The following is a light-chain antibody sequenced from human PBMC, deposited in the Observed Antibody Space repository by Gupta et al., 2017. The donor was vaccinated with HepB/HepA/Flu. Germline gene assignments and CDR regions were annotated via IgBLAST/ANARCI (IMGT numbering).Light chain of an antibody. CDR1: QSVSNSS. J-gene: IGKJ1*01. CDR2: DAS. CDR3: HQYGSSPWT. V-gene: IGKV3-20*01. Sequence: EIVLTQSPGTLSLSPGERATLSCRASQSVSNSSLAWYQQKPGQAPRLLIYDASIRATGIPDRFSGSGSGTDFTLTISRLEPEDSAVYHCHQYGSSPWTFGQGTRVEI.